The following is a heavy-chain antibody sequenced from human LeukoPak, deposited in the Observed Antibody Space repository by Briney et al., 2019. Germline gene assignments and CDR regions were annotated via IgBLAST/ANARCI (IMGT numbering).Heavy chain of an antibody. J-gene: IGHJ4*02. Sequence: KPSQTLSLTCTVSGGSISSGGYYWSWIRQHPGKGLEWIGYIYYGGSTYYNPSLKSRVTISVDTSKNQFSLKLSSVTAADTAVYYCVLFSALGSYGDYYFDYWGQGTLVTVSS. CDR1: GGSISSGGYY. D-gene: IGHD4-17*01. V-gene: IGHV4-31*03. CDR3: VLFSALGSYGDYYFDY. CDR2: IYYGGST.